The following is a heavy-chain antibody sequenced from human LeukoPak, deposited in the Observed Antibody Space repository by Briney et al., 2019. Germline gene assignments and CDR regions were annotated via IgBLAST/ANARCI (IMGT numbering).Heavy chain of an antibody. Sequence: VSVKVSCKASGYTFTTYSMHWVRQAPGQGLEWMAIINLSGGSIDYTQKFQGRVTMTRDTSTSTVYKELSSLRSEDTAVYYCVRHNHMDVWGQGTTVTVSS. CDR2: INLSGGSI. CDR3: VRHNHMDV. CDR1: GYTFTTYS. V-gene: IGHV1-46*01. J-gene: IGHJ6*02.